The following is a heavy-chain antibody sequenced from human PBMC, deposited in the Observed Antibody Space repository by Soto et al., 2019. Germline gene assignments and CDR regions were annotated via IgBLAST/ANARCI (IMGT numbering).Heavy chain of an antibody. J-gene: IGHJ3*02. CDR2: IHYSGDT. Sequence: SETLSLTCTVSGGSISSGGYYWSWIRQHPGKGLEWIAYIHYSGDTYFNPSLKSRVFISVDTSRNQVSLKVTSVTAADTAVYYCARGRNDIGEAACDIWGKGTTVNLSS. V-gene: IGHV4-31*03. CDR3: ARGRNDIGEAACDI. CDR1: GGSISSGGYY. D-gene: IGHD3-9*01.